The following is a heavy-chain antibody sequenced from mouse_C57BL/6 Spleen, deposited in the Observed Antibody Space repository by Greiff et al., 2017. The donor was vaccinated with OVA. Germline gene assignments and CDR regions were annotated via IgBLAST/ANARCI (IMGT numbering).Heavy chain of an antibody. CDR2: IYPVDGAT. J-gene: IGHJ2*01. CDR3: AGEGITAVVARKEYFYY. V-gene: IGHV1-80*01. CDR1: GYAFSSYW. Sequence: VQLQQSGAELVKPGASVKISCKASGYAFSSYWMHWVKQRPGKGLEWIGQIYPVDGATNYNGKFKGKATLTADNSSSTAYMQRSSLTSEDSAVYFCAGEGITAVVARKEYFYYWGQGTTLTVSS. D-gene: IGHD1-1*01.